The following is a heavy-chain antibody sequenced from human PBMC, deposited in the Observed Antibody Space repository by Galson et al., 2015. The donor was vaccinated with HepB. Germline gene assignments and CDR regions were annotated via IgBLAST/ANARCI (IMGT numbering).Heavy chain of an antibody. CDR3: ARPTEVGYYYYGLDV. Sequence: SLRLSCAASGFTFSDYAMNWVRQAPGKGLEWVAAIWSDENWNNGNNKYYVESVKGRFTISRDNSRNTLYLQMNSLRVDDTAVYFCARPTEVGYYYYGLDVWGQGTTVTVSS. CDR1: GFTFSDYA. V-gene: IGHV3-30*04. D-gene: IGHD1-14*01. CDR2: IWSDENWNNGNNK. J-gene: IGHJ6*02.